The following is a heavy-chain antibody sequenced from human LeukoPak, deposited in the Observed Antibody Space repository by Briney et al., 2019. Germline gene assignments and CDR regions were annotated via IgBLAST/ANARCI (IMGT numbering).Heavy chain of an antibody. CDR1: FTFSNYW. CDR2: IKQDGSEK. V-gene: IGHV3-7*01. Sequence: PGGSLRLSCAAGFTFSNYWMSWVRQAPGKGLEWVANIKQDGSEKYYVDSVKGRFTISRDNAENSLYLQMNSLRAEDTAVYYCAKVAGPLGGLGYYGMDVWGQGTTVTVSS. D-gene: IGHD4-17*01. CDR3: AKVAGPLGGLGYYGMDV. J-gene: IGHJ6*02.